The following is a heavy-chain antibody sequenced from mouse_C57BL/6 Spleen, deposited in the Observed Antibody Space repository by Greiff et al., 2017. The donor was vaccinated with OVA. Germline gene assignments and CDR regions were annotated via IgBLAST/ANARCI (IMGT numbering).Heavy chain of an antibody. CDR2: IYPGDGDT. CDR3: ARSYDYDDGDY. J-gene: IGHJ4*01. CDR1: GYAFSSSW. Sequence: VQLQQSGPELVKPGASVKISCKASGYAFSSSWMNWVKQRPGKGLEWIGRIYPGDGDTNYNGKFKGKATLTADKSSSTAYMQLSSLTSEDSAVYFCARSYDYDDGDYWGQGTSVTVSS. V-gene: IGHV1-82*01. D-gene: IGHD2-4*01.